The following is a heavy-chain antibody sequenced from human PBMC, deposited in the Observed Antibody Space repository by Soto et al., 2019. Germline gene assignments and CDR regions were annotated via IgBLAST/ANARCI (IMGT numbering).Heavy chain of an antibody. Sequence: QVQLQQWGAGLLKPSETLSLTCAVSGGSFSGYYWTWIRQPPGKGLEWIGEINHSGSTNYNPSLESRVTMSVDTSKHHLALKIYAVTASDTAVYDCARFSAPYDWSVGQTIKYYYALNVWGQGTTV. V-gene: IGHV4-34*01. CDR2: INHSGST. J-gene: IGHJ6*02. CDR1: GGSFSGYY. D-gene: IGHD1-20*01. CDR3: ARFSAPYDWSVGQTIKYYYALNV.